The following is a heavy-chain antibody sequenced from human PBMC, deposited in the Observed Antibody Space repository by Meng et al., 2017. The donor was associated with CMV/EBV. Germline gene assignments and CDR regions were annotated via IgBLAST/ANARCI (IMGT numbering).Heavy chain of an antibody. CDR3: ARERGTTDILTGSGLYYGMDV. V-gene: IGHV3-11*01. CDR1: GFTFSDYY. J-gene: IGHJ6*02. Sequence: GESLRLSCAASGFTFSDYYMSWIRQAPGKGLEWVSYISSSGSTIYYADSVKGRFTISRDNAKNSLYLQMNSLRAEDTAAYYCARERGTTDILTGSGLYYGMDVWGQGTTVTVSS. CDR2: ISSSGSTI. D-gene: IGHD3-9*01.